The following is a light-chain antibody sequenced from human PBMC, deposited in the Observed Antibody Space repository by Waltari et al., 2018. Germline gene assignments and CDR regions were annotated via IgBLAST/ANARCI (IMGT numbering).Light chain of an antibody. CDR2: GSS. Sequence: EIVLTQSPGTLSLSPGERATLSCRASPTISSYLVWYQQKPGQAPRLLIYGSSSRATGIPDRFSGSGSGTDFTLTISRLEPEDFAVYYCQQYGSLPPYIFGQGTKLEIK. CDR3: QQYGSLPPYI. J-gene: IGKJ2*01. V-gene: IGKV3-20*01. CDR1: PTISSY.